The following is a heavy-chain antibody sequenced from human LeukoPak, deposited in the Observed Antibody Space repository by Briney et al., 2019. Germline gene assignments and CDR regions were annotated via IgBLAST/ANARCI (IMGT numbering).Heavy chain of an antibody. CDR1: GFTFSSYA. D-gene: IGHD3-10*01. Sequence: RSGRSLRLSCAASGFTFSSYAMHWVRQAPGKGLEWVAVISYDGSNKYYADSVKGRFTISRDNSKNTLYLQMNSLRAEDTAVYYCRGSGSYYPFDYWGQGTLVTVSS. J-gene: IGHJ4*02. V-gene: IGHV3-30*04. CDR3: RGSGSYYPFDY. CDR2: ISYDGSNK.